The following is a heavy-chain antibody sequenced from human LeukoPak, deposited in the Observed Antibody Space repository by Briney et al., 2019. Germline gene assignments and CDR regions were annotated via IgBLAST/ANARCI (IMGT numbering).Heavy chain of an antibody. CDR2: ISSGSTYI. V-gene: IGHV3-21*01. Sequence: GGSLRLSCAASGFTFSSYSMNWVRQAPGKGLEWVSAISSGSTYIYYADSVKGRFTISRDNAKNSLYLQMNSWRAEDTAVYYCASADYYSDSESYYHGYWGKGTLVTVSS. CDR1: GFTFSSYS. J-gene: IGHJ4*01. CDR3: ASADYYSDSESYYHGY. D-gene: IGHD3-10*01.